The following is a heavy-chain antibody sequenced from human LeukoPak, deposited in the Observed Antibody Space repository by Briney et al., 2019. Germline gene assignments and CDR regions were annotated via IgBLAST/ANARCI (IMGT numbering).Heavy chain of an antibody. Sequence: VSCKASGGTFSSYXISWVRQAPGQGLEWMGGIIPIFGTANYAQKFQGRVTITADESTSTAYMELSSLRSEDTAVYYCARLAAAGTGYWGQGTLVXXXS. CDR1: GGTFSSYX. D-gene: IGHD6-13*01. J-gene: IGHJ4*02. CDR3: ARLAAAGTGY. V-gene: IGHV1-69*01. CDR2: IIPIFGTA.